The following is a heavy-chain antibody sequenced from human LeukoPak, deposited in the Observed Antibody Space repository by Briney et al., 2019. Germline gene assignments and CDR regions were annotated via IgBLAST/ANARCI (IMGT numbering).Heavy chain of an antibody. Sequence: GGSLRPSCAASRFTFSSYGMHWVRQAPGKGLEWVAYIQYDGSSEQYADSVKGRFSISRDSSKNILYLQMNSLRAEDTAVYYCAKDRCSNGVGCYYYYMDVWGKGTTVTISS. CDR3: AKDRCSNGVGCYYYYMDV. V-gene: IGHV3-30*02. D-gene: IGHD2-8*01. J-gene: IGHJ6*03. CDR2: IQYDGSSE. CDR1: RFTFSSYG.